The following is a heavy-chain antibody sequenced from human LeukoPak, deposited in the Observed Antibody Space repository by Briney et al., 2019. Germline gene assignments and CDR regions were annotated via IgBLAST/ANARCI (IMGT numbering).Heavy chain of an antibody. CDR3: ARSGGSGSYYNGYYYYYGMDV. J-gene: IGHJ6*02. CDR2: IYYSGIT. V-gene: IGHV4-59*08. CDR1: GGSISSFC. Sequence: PSETLSLTCTVSGGSISSFCWSWIRQPPGKGLEWIGYIYYSGITNYNPSLKSRVTISVDTSKNQVSLKLSSVTAADTAVYSCARSGGSGSYYNGYYYYYGMDVWGQGTTVTVSS. D-gene: IGHD3-10*01.